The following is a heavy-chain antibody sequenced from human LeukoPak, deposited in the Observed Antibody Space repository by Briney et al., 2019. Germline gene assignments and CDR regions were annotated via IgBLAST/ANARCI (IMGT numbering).Heavy chain of an antibody. J-gene: IGHJ3*02. D-gene: IGHD1-26*01. CDR2: ISSSSSTI. CDR3: ARDQASGSYDAFDI. CDR1: GFTFSSYS. Sequence: GGSLRLSCAASGFTFSSYSMNWVRQAPGKGLEWVSYISSSSSTIYYADSVKGRFTISRDNAKNSLYLQMNSLGAEDTAVYYCARDQASGSYDAFDIWGQGTMVTVSS. V-gene: IGHV3-48*01.